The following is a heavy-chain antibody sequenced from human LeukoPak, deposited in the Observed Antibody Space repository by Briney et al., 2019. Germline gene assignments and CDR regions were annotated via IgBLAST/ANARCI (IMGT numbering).Heavy chain of an antibody. Sequence: ASETLSLTCTVSGGSISSSGYYWGWIRQPPGKGLEWIGSMYYSGSTYSNPSLMSRVTISVDTSKNEFSLKLSSVTAADTAVFYCARRWFGAPFDYWGQGTLLTVSS. CDR1: GGSISSSGYY. D-gene: IGHD3-10*01. J-gene: IGHJ4*02. CDR3: ARRWFGAPFDY. V-gene: IGHV4-39*01. CDR2: MYYSGST.